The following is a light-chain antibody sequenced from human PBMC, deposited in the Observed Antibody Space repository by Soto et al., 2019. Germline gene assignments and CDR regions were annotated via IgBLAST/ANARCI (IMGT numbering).Light chain of an antibody. Sequence: EIVLTQSPGTLSLSPGERATLSCRASQSISGTFLAWYQHKPGQAPRVLIYGASRRATGIPDRFSGSGSGTGFTLNISRLEPEDFALYYCQQYYSSWTFGQGTKVEMK. V-gene: IGKV3-20*01. CDR2: GAS. J-gene: IGKJ1*01. CDR3: QQYYSSWT. CDR1: QSISGTF.